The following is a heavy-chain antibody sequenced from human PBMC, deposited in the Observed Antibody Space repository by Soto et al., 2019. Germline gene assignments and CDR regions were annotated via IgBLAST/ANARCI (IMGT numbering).Heavy chain of an antibody. CDR3: ARALSSAAGLYFDF. CDR2: IHTTDGT. Sequence: SETLSLTCTVSGGSISSYYWSRIRQPAGKGMEWIGRIHTTDGTNYNPSLKSRVTMSIDTSNNQFSLKLNSLTAADTAVYYCARALSSAAGLYFDFWGQGTLVTVSS. D-gene: IGHD6-13*01. V-gene: IGHV4-4*07. CDR1: GGSISSYY. J-gene: IGHJ4*02.